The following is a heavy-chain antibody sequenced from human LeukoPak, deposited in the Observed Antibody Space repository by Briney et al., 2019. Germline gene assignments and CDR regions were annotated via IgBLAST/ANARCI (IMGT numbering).Heavy chain of an antibody. J-gene: IGHJ4*02. CDR3: AKDSSPRAADEIDY. D-gene: IGHD6-13*01. CDR2: ISNSGSST. V-gene: IGHV3-23*01. Sequence: GGSLRLSCAASGFTFSTYAMSWVRQAPGKGLEWVSAISNSGSSTYCADSVKGRFTISRDNSKNTVYLQMNSLRAEDTAIYFCAKDSSPRAADEIDYWGQGTLVTVSS. CDR1: GFTFSTYA.